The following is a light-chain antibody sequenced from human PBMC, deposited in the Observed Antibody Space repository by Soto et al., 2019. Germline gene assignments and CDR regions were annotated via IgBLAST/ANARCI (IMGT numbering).Light chain of an antibody. V-gene: IGKV1-27*01. Sequence: DVQMTQSPSSLSASVGDRVTITCRASQGISNYLAWYQQKPGKVPKLLIYAASTLQSGVPSRFSGSGSGTDFTLTISSLQPEDVATYYCQKYNSALTGKFGQGTKV. J-gene: IGKJ1*01. CDR2: AAS. CDR3: QKYNSALTGK. CDR1: QGISNY.